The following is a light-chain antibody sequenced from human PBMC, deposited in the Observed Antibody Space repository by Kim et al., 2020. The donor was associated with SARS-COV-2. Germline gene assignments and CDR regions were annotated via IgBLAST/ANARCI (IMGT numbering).Light chain of an antibody. J-gene: IGKJ5*01. CDR2: DAS. V-gene: IGKV1-5*01. CDR1: QSIGGW. Sequence: ASVGDRVTITCRANQSIGGWLAWYQQKPGKAPKLLIYDASSVESGVPSRFSGSGSGTEFTLTISSLQPDDSATYYCQHHSTYPITFGQGTRLEIK. CDR3: QHHSTYPIT.